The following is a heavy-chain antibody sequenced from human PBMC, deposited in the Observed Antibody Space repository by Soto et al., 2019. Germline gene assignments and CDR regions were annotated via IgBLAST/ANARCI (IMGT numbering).Heavy chain of an antibody. CDR2: IYYSGNT. D-gene: IGHD3-3*01. CDR1: GDSMSPFY. V-gene: IGHV4-59*13. CDR3: ARGVYDYWSGYYAGSGLDV. Sequence: QAPLRESGPGLVKPSETLSLTCTVSGDSMSPFYWNWIRQSPVKGLEWIGYIYYSGNTNYNPSLKSRVAISGDTSKNQFYLKLSAVTAADTAVYYCARGVYDYWSGYYAGSGLDVWGQGTTVIVSS. J-gene: IGHJ6*02.